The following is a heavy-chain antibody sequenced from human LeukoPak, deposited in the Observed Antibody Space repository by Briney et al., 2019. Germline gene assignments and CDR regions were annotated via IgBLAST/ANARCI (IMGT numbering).Heavy chain of an antibody. Sequence: GGSLRLSCAASGFTFSSYAMSWVRQAPGKGLEWVSAISGSGGSTYYADSVKGRFTISRDNSKNTQYLQMNSLRAEDTAVYYCAKDGMGDSSWFFDYWGQGTLVTVSS. J-gene: IGHJ4*02. CDR2: ISGSGGST. V-gene: IGHV3-23*01. CDR3: AKDGMGDSSWFFDY. CDR1: GFTFSSYA. D-gene: IGHD6-13*01.